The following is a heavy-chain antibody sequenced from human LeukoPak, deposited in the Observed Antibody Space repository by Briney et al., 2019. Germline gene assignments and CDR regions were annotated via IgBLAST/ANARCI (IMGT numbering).Heavy chain of an antibody. J-gene: IGHJ4*02. V-gene: IGHV6-1*01. D-gene: IGHD1-26*01. Sequence: SQTLSLTCAISGDSVSSNSAAWNWIRQSPLRGLEWLGRTYYRSKWYNDYAVSVKSRITINPDTSKNQFSLQLNSVTPEDTAVYYCARAPELKWELGSYFDYWGQGTLVTVSS. CDR2: TYYRSKWYN. CDR3: ARAPELKWELGSYFDY. CDR1: GDSVSSNSAA.